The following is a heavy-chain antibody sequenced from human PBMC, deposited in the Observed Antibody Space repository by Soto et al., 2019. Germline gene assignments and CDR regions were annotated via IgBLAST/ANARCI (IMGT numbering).Heavy chain of an antibody. Sequence: SETLSLTCVVSGASLSSYYWSWIRQPPGKALEWIGYVYSSGSTNYNPSLKSRVTISVDTSRNQFSLKVNSVTAADTAVYYCARRAVVAVTGSLDNWLDPWGQGIVVTVSS. CDR1: GASLSSYY. J-gene: IGHJ5*02. V-gene: IGHV4-59*01. CDR2: VYSSGST. CDR3: ARRAVVAVTGSLDNWLDP. D-gene: IGHD2-21*01.